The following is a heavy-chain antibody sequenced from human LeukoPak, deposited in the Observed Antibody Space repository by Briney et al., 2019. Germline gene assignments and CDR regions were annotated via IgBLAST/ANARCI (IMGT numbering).Heavy chain of an antibody. J-gene: IGHJ5*02. CDR3: ARRYYGSGSYSPNWFDP. V-gene: IGHV5-51*01. Sequence: GESLKISCKGSGYSFTSYWIGWVRQMPGKGLEWMGIIYPGDSDTRYSPSFQGQVTISADKSISTAYLQWSSLKASDTAMYYCARRYYGSGSYSPNWFDPWGQGTLVTVSS. CDR2: IYPGDSDT. D-gene: IGHD3-10*01. CDR1: GYSFTSYW.